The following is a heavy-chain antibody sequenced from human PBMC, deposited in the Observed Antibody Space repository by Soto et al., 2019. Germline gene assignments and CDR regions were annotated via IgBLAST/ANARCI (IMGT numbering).Heavy chain of an antibody. CDR3: ARRPGRIQRHQLVPSWFHP. V-gene: IGHV1-69*12. Sequence: QVQLVQSGAEVKKPGSSVKVSCKASGGTFSNYAISWVRQAPGQGLEWMGGIIPIFGTTNYAQQFQGRVTITEDESTNTAYMDLSSLRSEDTAVYYCARRPGRIQRHQLVPSWFHPWGQGTLVTVSS. CDR1: GGTFSNYA. J-gene: IGHJ5*02. CDR2: IIPIFGTT. D-gene: IGHD6-13*01.